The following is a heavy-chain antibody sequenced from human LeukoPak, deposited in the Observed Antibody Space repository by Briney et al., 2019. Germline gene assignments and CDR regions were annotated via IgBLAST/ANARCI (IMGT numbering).Heavy chain of an antibody. J-gene: IGHJ3*02. CDR3: ARGYDSSGYSMDAFDI. Sequence: SETLSLTCTVSGGSISSYYWSWIRQPPGKGLEWIGYIYYSGSTNYNPSLKSRVTISVDTSKNQSSLKLSSVTAADTAVYYCARGYDSSGYSMDAFDIWGQGTMVTVSS. V-gene: IGHV4-59*01. CDR2: IYYSGST. D-gene: IGHD3-22*01. CDR1: GGSISSYY.